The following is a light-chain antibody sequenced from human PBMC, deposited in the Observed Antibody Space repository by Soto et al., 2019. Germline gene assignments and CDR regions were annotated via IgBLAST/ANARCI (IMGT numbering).Light chain of an antibody. Sequence: EIVLTQSPGTLSLSPGERATLSCRASQSVSSSYSAWYQQKPGQAPRLLIYGASSRATGIPDRFSGSGSWTDFTRTISRLEPEDFAVYYCQQYGSSLFPFGPGTKLDIK. CDR2: GAS. J-gene: IGKJ3*01. CDR1: QSVSSSY. CDR3: QQYGSSLFP. V-gene: IGKV3-20*01.